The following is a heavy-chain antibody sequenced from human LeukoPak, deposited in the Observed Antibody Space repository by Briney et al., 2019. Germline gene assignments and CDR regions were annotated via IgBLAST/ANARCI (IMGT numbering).Heavy chain of an antibody. V-gene: IGHV3-21*01. D-gene: IGHD3-10*01. CDR2: ISISNDYI. CDR3: AVLQSGTPTH. CDR1: GFTFSSYS. Sequence: PGGSLILSCAASGFTFSSYSMIWVRQAPGKGLEWVSSISISNDYIYDADSVRGRFTISRDNAKNSLYLQMNSVRAEDTAVYYCAVLQSGTPTHWGQGTLVTVSS. J-gene: IGHJ4*02.